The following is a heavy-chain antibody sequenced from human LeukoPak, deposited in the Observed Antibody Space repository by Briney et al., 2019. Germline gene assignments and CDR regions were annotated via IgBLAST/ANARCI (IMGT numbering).Heavy chain of an antibody. J-gene: IGHJ4*02. Sequence: ASVKVSCTASGYTFTSYGISWVRQAPGQGLEWMGWISAYNGNTNYAQKFPGRVTMTTDTSTSTAYMELRSLRSDDTAVYYCARDTGYCSGGSCSYYFDYWGQGTLVTVSS. CDR1: GYTFTSYG. CDR3: ARDTGYCSGGSCSYYFDY. CDR2: ISAYNGNT. D-gene: IGHD2-15*01. V-gene: IGHV1-18*01.